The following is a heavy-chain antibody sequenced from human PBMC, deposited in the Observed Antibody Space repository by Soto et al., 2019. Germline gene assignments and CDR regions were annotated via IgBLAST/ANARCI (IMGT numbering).Heavy chain of an antibody. V-gene: IGHV5-51*01. CDR3: ARRAGPEY. Sequence: CSSVSGESCTDYGGRWVLQMPGKGLEWMGIIYPGDSDTRYSPSFQGQVTSSADKSTSTVHLQWSSLKASDTAMYYCARRAGPEYSGQGTLVTVSS. CDR2: IYPGDSDT. CDR1: GESCTDYG. J-gene: IGHJ4*02.